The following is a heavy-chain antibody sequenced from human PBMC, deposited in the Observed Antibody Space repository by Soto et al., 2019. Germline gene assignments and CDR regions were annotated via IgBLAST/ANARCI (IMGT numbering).Heavy chain of an antibody. CDR1: GGSISSGGYY. J-gene: IGHJ1*01. D-gene: IGHD2-15*01. V-gene: IGHV4-31*03. Sequence: SETLSLTCTVSGGSISSGGYYWSWIRQHPGKGLEWIGYIYYSGSTYYNPSLKSRVTISVDTSKNQFSLKLSSVTAADTAVYYCARDFIYCSGGSCYREYFQHWGQGTLVTVSS. CDR2: IYYSGST. CDR3: ARDFIYCSGGSCYREYFQH.